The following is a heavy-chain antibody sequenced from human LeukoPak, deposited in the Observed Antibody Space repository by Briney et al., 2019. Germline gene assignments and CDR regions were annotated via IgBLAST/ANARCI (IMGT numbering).Heavy chain of an antibody. Sequence: VASVKVSCKASGYIFTDYFMNWVRQATGQGLEWMGWMNPNSGNTGYAQKFQGRVTITRNTSISTAYMELSSLRSEDTAVYYCARGVNTYLWFGGDYMDVWGKGSTVTVSS. CDR1: GYIFTDYF. V-gene: IGHV1-8*03. D-gene: IGHD3-16*01. CDR2: MNPNSGNT. CDR3: ARGVNTYLWFGGDYMDV. J-gene: IGHJ6*03.